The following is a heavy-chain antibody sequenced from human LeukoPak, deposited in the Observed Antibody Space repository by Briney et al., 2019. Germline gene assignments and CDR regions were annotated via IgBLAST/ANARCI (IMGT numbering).Heavy chain of an antibody. J-gene: IGHJ4*02. CDR1: GFTFSAYG. CDR3: AKQVSCDTTTCYSGMPPDY. CDR2: IWYDGGNK. D-gene: IGHD2/OR15-2a*01. V-gene: IGHV3-33*06. Sequence: GRSLRLSCAASGFTFSAYGMHWVRQAPGKGLEWVAIIWYDGGNKYYADSVKGRFTISRDDSRNTVYLQMNNLRAEDTAVYYCAKQVSCDTTTCYSGMPPDYWGQGTLVTVSS.